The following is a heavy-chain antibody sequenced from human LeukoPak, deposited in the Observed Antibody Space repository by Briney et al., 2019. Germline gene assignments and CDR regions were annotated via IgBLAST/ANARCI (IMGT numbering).Heavy chain of an antibody. CDR3: ARGSSGWYGIDY. J-gene: IGHJ4*02. CDR2: ISSSGSTI. V-gene: IGHV3-48*03. Sequence: GGSLRLSCAASGFTFSSYEMNWVRQAPGKGLEWVSYISSSGSTIYYADSVKGRFTISRDNAKNSLYLQMNSLRAEDTAVYYCARGSSGWYGIDYWGQGALVNVSP. CDR1: GFTFSSYE. D-gene: IGHD6-19*01.